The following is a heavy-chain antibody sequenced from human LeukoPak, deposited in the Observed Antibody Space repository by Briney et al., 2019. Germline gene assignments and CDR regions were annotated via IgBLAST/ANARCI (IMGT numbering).Heavy chain of an antibody. CDR1: GFTVSSSY. Sequence: GGSLRLSCAASGFTVSSSYMIWVRQAPGKGLEWVSVIYSGGYTYFADSVKGRFTISRDNSKNTLYLQMNSLRAEDTAVYYCARDFPVVYWGQGTLVTVSS. CDR3: ARDFPVVY. CDR2: IYSGGYT. J-gene: IGHJ4*02. D-gene: IGHD2-15*01. V-gene: IGHV3-66*01.